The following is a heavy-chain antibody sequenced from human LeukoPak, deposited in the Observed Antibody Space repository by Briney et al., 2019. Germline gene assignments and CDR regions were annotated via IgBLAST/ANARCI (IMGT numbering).Heavy chain of an antibody. CDR1: GHSITSLNW. D-gene: IGHD2-8*01. Sequence: SDTLSLTCTVSGHSITSLNWWGWIRQPPGKGLEWIGYIYHGGSTHHNPSLESRVAMSVDTSKNQFSLRLSSVTAVDTAVYYCAKKSDGRDWFDPWGQGTLVTVSS. CDR3: AKKSDGRDWFDP. CDR2: IYHGGST. V-gene: IGHV4-28*01. J-gene: IGHJ5*02.